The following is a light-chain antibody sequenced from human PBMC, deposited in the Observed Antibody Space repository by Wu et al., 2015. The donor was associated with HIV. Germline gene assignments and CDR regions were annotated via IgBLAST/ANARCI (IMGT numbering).Light chain of an antibody. CDR3: QQYNDWPQT. V-gene: IGKV3-11*01. CDR1: QSVSSY. Sequence: EIVLTQSPATLSLSPGERATLSCRASQSVSSYLAWYQQKPGQAPRLLIYDASNRATGIPARFSGSGSGTEFTLTISTLQSGDVAVYYCQQYNDWPQTFGQGTKVEI. CDR2: DAS. J-gene: IGKJ1*01.